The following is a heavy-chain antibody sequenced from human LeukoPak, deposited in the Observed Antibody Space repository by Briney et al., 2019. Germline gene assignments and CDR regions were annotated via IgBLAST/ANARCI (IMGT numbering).Heavy chain of an antibody. V-gene: IGHV1-69*04. J-gene: IGHJ4*02. Sequence: SVKVSCKASGGTFSSYAISWVRQPPGQGLERMGRIIPILGIANYAQKFQGRVTITADKSTSTAYMELSSLRSEDTAVCYCASAVTTPDFDYWGQGTLVTVSS. CDR1: GGTFSSYA. CDR2: IIPILGIA. CDR3: ASAVTTPDFDY. D-gene: IGHD4-11*01.